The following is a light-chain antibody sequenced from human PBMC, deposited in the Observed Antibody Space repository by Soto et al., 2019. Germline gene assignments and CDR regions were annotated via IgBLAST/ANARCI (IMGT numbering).Light chain of an antibody. V-gene: IGLV1-44*01. J-gene: IGLJ2*01. CDR3: AAWDDSLNGRV. CDR2: SNN. Sequence: QSVLTQPPSASGTPGQRVTISCSGSSSNIGSNTVNWYQQHPGSAPKLLIYSNNQRPSGVPDRFSGSKSGTSASLAISGLQSEDEADYYCAAWDDSLNGRVFGVGTKITVL. CDR1: SSNIGSNT.